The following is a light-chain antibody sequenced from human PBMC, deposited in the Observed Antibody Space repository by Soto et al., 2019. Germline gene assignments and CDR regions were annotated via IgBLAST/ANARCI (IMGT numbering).Light chain of an antibody. Sequence: DIQLTQSPSFVSASVGDRVTITCRASQGISSYLAWYQQKPGKAPKLLIHTASTLQSGVPSRFSGSGSGTEFTLTISSLQPEDFATYYCQHRHSYPITFGQGTRLDIK. CDR1: QGISSY. CDR2: TAS. V-gene: IGKV1-9*01. J-gene: IGKJ5*01. CDR3: QHRHSYPIT.